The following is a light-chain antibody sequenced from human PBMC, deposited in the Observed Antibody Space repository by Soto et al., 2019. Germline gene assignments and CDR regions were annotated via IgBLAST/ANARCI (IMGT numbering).Light chain of an antibody. CDR3: QQYGRSPLT. CDR1: QSVSSSY. Sequence: EIVLTQSPGTLSLSPGERATLSCRASQSVSSSYLAWYQQKPGQAPRLLIYGASSWATGIPDRFSGSGSGTDFTLTISRLEPEDFAVYYCQQYGRSPLTFGGGTKVDIK. V-gene: IGKV3-20*01. J-gene: IGKJ4*01. CDR2: GAS.